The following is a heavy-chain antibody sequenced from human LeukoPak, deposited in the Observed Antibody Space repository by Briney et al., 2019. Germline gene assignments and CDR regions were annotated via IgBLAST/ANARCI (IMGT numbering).Heavy chain of an antibody. CDR2: INPNTGAT. CDR3: ARDEYYMDV. Sequence: ASVTVSCKASGYTFTGYYIHWVRQAPGQGLEWMGWINPNTGATVYAQKFQGRVTMTRDTSISTAYMELSRLKSDDTAVYYCARDEYYMDVWGKGTTVIVSS. V-gene: IGHV1-2*02. J-gene: IGHJ6*03. CDR1: GYTFTGYY.